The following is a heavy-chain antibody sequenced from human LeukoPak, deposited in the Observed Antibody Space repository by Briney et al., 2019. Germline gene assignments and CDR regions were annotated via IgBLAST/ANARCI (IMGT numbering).Heavy chain of an antibody. Sequence: ASVKVSCKASGYTFTGYYMHWVRQAPGQGLEWMGWINPNSGGTNYAQKFQGWVTMTRDTSISTVYMELSRLRSDDTAVYYCARPGAPVAGSPGYFDYWGQGTLVTVSS. D-gene: IGHD6-19*01. CDR3: ARPGAPVAGSPGYFDY. CDR1: GYTFTGYY. CDR2: INPNSGGT. J-gene: IGHJ4*02. V-gene: IGHV1-2*04.